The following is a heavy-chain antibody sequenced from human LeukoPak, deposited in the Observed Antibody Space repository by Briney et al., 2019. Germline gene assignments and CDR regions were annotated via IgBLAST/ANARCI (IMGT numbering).Heavy chain of an antibody. J-gene: IGHJ4*02. D-gene: IGHD1-20*01. CDR1: GFTFTNAW. CDR2: IKSKAEGETI. V-gene: IGHV3-15*07. CDR3: STLTSRGLSDS. Sequence: GGSLRLSCAASGFTFTNAWMNWVRQAPGKGLEWVGRIKSKAEGETIDYAAPVKGRFTFSRDDSKNMLYLQMNSLKSEDTAVYYCSTLTSRGLSDSWGQGTLVTVSS.